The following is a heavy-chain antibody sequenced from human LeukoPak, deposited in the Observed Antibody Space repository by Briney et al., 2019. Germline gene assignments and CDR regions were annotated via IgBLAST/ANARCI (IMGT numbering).Heavy chain of an antibody. D-gene: IGHD6-13*01. CDR2: ISYDGSNK. V-gene: IGHV3-30*18. CDR3: AKDRAAGPPIDY. CDR1: GFTFSSYG. J-gene: IGHJ4*02. Sequence: PGRSLRLSCAASGFTFSSYGMHWVRQAPGKGLEWVAVISYDGSNKYYADSVKGRFTISRDNSKNTLYLQMNSLRVEDTAVYYCAKDRAAGPPIDYWGQGTLVTVSS.